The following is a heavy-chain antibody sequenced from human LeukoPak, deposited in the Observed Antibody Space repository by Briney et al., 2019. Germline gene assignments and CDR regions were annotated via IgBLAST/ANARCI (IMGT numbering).Heavy chain of an antibody. D-gene: IGHD5-12*01. CDR3: ARLSGYDWESFYDY. V-gene: IGHV4-4*07. CDR2: IYTSGTT. J-gene: IGHJ4*02. Sequence: PSETLSLTCTVSGGSISSYYWSWIRQPAGKGLQWIGRIYTSGTTYYNPSLKSRVTISVHTSKNQFSLKLSSVTAADTAVYYCARLSGYDWESFYDYWGQGTLVTVSS. CDR1: GGSISSYY.